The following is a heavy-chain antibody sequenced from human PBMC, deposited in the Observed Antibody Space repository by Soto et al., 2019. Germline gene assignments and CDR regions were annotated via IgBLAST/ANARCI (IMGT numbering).Heavy chain of an antibody. D-gene: IGHD3-22*01. J-gene: IGHJ6*02. Sequence: QVQLQESGPGLVKPSQTLSLTCTVSGGSISSGGYYWSWIRQHPGKGLEWIGYIYYSGSTYYNPSLKSRVTISVDTSKNQFSLKLSSVTAADTAVYYCARKNYYDSSGYYFSMDVWGQGTTVTGSS. CDR1: GGSISSGGYY. CDR2: IYYSGST. CDR3: ARKNYYDSSGYYFSMDV. V-gene: IGHV4-31*03.